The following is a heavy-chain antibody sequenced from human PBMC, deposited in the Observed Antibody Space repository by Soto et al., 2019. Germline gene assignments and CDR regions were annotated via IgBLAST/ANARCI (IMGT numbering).Heavy chain of an antibody. CDR2: INHSGST. Sequence: QVRLQQWGAGLLKPSETLSLTCAVYGGSFSGYYWSWIRQPPGKGLEWIGEINHSGSTNYNPSLKSRVTISVDTSKNQFSLKLSSVTAADTAVYYCARGRRIAAARRRRNWFDPWGQGTLVTVSS. J-gene: IGHJ5*02. D-gene: IGHD6-13*01. CDR3: ARGRRIAAARRRRNWFDP. CDR1: GGSFSGYY. V-gene: IGHV4-34*01.